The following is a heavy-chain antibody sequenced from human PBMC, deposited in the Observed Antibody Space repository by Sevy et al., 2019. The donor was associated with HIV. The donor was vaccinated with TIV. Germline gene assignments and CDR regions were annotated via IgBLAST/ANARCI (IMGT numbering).Heavy chain of an antibody. CDR1: GFNFNIYS. V-gene: IGHV3-23*01. D-gene: IGHD2-8*01. J-gene: IGHJ4*02. CDR2: LSFGCGKI. CDR3: AREGCTRPHDY. Sequence: GGSLRLSCAVSGFNFNIYSMSWVRQAPGKGLEWVSTLSFGCGKINYADSVKGRFIISRDDSKNTLYLKMYSLRAEDTAVYFCAREGCTRPHDYWGQGTLVTVSS.